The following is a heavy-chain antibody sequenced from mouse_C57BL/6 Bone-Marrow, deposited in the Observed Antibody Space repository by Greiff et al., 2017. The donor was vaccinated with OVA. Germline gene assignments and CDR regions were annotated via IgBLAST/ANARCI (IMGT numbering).Heavy chain of an antibody. CDR3: ARVTAPITTFAY. D-gene: IGHD2-4*01. CDR1: GFTFSSYA. J-gene: IGHJ3*01. CDR2: ISDGGSYT. Sequence: EVKLQESGGGLVKPGGSLKLSCAASGFTFSSYAMSWVRQTPEKRLEWVATISDGGSYTYYPDTVKGRFTISRDTAKNNLYLQMSHLKSEDTAMYYCARVTAPITTFAYWGQGTLVTVSA. V-gene: IGHV5-4*03.